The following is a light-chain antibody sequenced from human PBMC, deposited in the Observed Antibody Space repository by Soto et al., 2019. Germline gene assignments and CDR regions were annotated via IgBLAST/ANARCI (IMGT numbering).Light chain of an antibody. CDR1: QSISTW. Sequence: DIQMTQSPSTLSASVGDRVTITCRASQSISTWLAWYQQEPGKAPKXLIHKASSLQSGVPSRFSGSGSGTDFTLTISSLHPDDFATYYCQQYNSYSPTFGQGTKVDIK. CDR2: KAS. CDR3: QQYNSYSPT. V-gene: IGKV1-5*03. J-gene: IGKJ1*01.